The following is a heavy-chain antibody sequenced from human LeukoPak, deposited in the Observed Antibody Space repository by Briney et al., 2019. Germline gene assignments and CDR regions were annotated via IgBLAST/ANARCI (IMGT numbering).Heavy chain of an antibody. Sequence: ASVKVSCKASGYTFTGYYMHWVRQAPGQGLEWMGRINPNSGGTNYAQKFQGRVTMTRDTSISTAYMELSRLRSDDTAVYYCARGYSSSRGSFDYWRQGTLVTVSS. CDR1: GYTFTGYY. CDR3: ARGYSSSRGSFDY. J-gene: IGHJ4*02. V-gene: IGHV1-2*06. D-gene: IGHD6-6*01. CDR2: INPNSGGT.